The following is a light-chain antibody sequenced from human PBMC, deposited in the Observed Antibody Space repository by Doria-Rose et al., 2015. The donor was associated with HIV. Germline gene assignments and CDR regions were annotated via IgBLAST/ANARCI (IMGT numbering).Light chain of an antibody. CDR1: SRHVGGHSD. CDR2: DVS. V-gene: IGLV2-11*01. J-gene: IGLJ2*01. CDR3: CSYAGSYSYVL. Sequence: CVQIDPRSVSGSPEESVTISCTGTSRHVGGHSDVTWHHHHQVKVAKLMIYDVSTRPSGVPDRFSGSKSGNTASLTISGLQAEDEADYYCCSYAGSYSYVLFGGGTKLTVL.